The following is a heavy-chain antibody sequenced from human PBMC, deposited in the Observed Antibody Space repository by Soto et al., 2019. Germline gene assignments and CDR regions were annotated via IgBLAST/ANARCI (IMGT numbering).Heavy chain of an antibody. V-gene: IGHV1-3*04. CDR2: MNTGNANT. CDR1: GYTFTSYA. CDR3: ASDLGRWLKFGAFAY. D-gene: IGHD5-12*01. Sequence: ASVKVSFMASGYTFTSYAFYWVRQAPGQRREWMGWMNTGNANTRYSQQFQGRVTIARDSSASTVYMELSSLRSEDTALYYCASDLGRWLKFGAFAYWGQGTLVTVSS. J-gene: IGHJ4*02.